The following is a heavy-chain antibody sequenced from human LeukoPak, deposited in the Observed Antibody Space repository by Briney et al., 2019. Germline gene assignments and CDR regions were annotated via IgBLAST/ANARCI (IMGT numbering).Heavy chain of an antibody. CDR2: IYYSGST. CDR1: GGSISSYY. Sequence: SETLSLTCTVSGGSISSYYWSWIRQPPGKGLEWIGYIYYSGSTNYNPSLKSRVTISVDTSKNQFSLKLSSVTAADTAVYYCARDLPYYGSGSYYIGGFDYWGQGTLVTVSS. V-gene: IGHV4-59*12. D-gene: IGHD3-10*01. J-gene: IGHJ4*02. CDR3: ARDLPYYGSGSYYIGGFDY.